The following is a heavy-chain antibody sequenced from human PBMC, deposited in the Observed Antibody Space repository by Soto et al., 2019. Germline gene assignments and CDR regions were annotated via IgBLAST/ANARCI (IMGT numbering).Heavy chain of an antibody. V-gene: IGHV4-59*01. J-gene: IGHJ6*02. Sequence: SETLSLTCTVSGGSISSYYWSWIRQPPGKGLEWIGYIYYSGSTNYNPSLKSRVTISVDTSKNQFSLKLSSVTAADTAVYYCARDRCWNYSSDYYYGMDVWGQGTTVTVSS. CDR1: GGSISSYY. CDR3: ARDRCWNYSSDYYYGMDV. D-gene: IGHD1-7*01. CDR2: IYYSGST.